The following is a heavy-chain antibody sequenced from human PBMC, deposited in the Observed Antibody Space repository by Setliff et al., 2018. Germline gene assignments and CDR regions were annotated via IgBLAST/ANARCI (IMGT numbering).Heavy chain of an antibody. J-gene: IGHJ4*02. V-gene: IGHV4-34*01. Sequence: PSETLSLTCSVYGESFSNNYWSWIRQPPGKGLEWIGESNHSGNTTNHPSLKSRVTMSVDTSKNQFSLNLNSVTAADTAVYYFRLAHCSTTSCEEALDYWSQGTLVTVSS. CDR3: RLAHCSTTSCEEALDY. CDR1: GESFSNNY. D-gene: IGHD2-2*01. CDR2: SNHSGNT.